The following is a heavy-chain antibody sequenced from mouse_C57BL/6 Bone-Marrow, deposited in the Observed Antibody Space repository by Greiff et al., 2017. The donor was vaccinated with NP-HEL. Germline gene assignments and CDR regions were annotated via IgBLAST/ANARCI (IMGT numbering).Heavy chain of an antibody. CDR3: ARPLGYGNYFFDY. CDR1: GYTFTGYW. J-gene: IGHJ2*01. Sequence: QVQLQQSGAELMKPGASVKLSCKATGYTFTGYWIEWVKQRPGHGLEWIGEILPGSGSTNYNAKFKGKATFTADTSSNTAYMQLSSLTTEDSAIYYCARPLGYGNYFFDYWGQGTTLTVSS. CDR2: ILPGSGST. D-gene: IGHD2-10*02. V-gene: IGHV1-9*01.